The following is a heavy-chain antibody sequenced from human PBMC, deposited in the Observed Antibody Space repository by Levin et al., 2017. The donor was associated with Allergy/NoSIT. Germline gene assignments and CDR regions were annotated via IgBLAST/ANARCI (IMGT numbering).Heavy chain of an antibody. CDR3: ARHPPLIWFGTTDAFDI. CDR2: IHYRGST. CDR1: GGSIISSSYS. J-gene: IGHJ3*02. D-gene: IGHD3-10*01. V-gene: IGHV4-39*01. Sequence: KASETLSLTCTVSGGSIISSSYSWGWIRQPPGKGLEWIGSIHYRGSTYYNPSLKSRLTISVDTSKNQFSLKLSSVTAADTAVYFCARHPPLIWFGTTDAFDIWGQGTMVTVSS.